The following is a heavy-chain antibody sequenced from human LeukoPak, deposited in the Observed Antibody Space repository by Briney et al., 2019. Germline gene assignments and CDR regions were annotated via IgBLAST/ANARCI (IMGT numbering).Heavy chain of an antibody. CDR2: ISYDGSNK. J-gene: IGHJ6*02. CDR1: GFTFSSYG. Sequence: PGGSLRLSCAASGFTFSSYGMHWVRQAPGKGLEWVAVISYDGSNKYYADSVKGRFTISGDNSKNTLYLQMNSLRAEDTAVYYCAKETRYRAHYYYYYGMDVWGQGTTVTVSS. CDR3: AKETRYRAHYYYYYGMDV. D-gene: IGHD5-12*01. V-gene: IGHV3-30*18.